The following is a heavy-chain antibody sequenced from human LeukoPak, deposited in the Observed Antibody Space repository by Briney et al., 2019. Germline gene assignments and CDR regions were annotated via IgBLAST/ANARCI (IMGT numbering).Heavy chain of an antibody. D-gene: IGHD6-19*01. CDR2: MNPNSGNT. CDR3: ARDKIAVAGKGFDY. J-gene: IGHJ4*02. V-gene: IGHV1-8*01. Sequence: ASVKVSCKASGYTFTSYDINWVQQATGQGLEWMGWMNPNSGNTGYAQKFQGRVTMTRNTSISTAYMELSSLRSEDTAVYYCARDKIAVAGKGFDYWGQGTLVTVSS. CDR1: GYTFTSYD.